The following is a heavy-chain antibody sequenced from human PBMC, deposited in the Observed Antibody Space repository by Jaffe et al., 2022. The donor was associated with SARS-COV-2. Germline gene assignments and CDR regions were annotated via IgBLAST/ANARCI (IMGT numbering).Heavy chain of an antibody. D-gene: IGHD3-10*01. CDR3: ARGLYYNWFDP. CDR1: GGSISSGSYY. CDR2: IYTSGST. Sequence: QVQLQESGPGLVKPSQTLSLTCTVSGGSISSGSYYWTWIRQPAGKGLEWIGRIYTSGSTNYNPSLKSRVTISVDTSKNQFSLKLSSVTAADTAVYYCARGLYYNWFDPWGQGTLVTVSS. J-gene: IGHJ5*02. V-gene: IGHV4-61*02.